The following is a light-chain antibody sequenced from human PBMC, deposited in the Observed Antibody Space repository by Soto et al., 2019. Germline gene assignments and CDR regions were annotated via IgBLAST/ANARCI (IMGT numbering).Light chain of an antibody. V-gene: IGLV2-14*01. Sequence: QSALTQPASVSGSPGQSITISCTGTSSDVGGYNYVSWYQQHPGKPPKLMIYDVRNRPSGVSNRFAGSKSGNTASLTISGLQAEDGADYYCSTYTSSSTLVFGTGTKVTVL. CDR1: SSDVGGYNY. CDR2: DVR. J-gene: IGLJ1*01. CDR3: STYTSSSTLV.